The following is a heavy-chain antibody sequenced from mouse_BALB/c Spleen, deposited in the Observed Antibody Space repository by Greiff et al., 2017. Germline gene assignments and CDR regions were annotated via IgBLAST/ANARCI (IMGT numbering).Heavy chain of an antibody. CDR2: IWTGGGT. V-gene: IGHV2-9-2*01. CDR3: VRELGYYFDD. D-gene: IGHD4-1*01. Sequence: VLLVESGPGLVAPSQSLSITCTVSGFSLTSYDISWIRQPPGKGLEWLGVIWTGGGTNYNSAFMSRLSISKDNSKSQVFLKMNSLQTDDTAIYYCVRELGYYFDDWGQGTTLTVSS. CDR1: GFSLTSYD. J-gene: IGHJ2*01.